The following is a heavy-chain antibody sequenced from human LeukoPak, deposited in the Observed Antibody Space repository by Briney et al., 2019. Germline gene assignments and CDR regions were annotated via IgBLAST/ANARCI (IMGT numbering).Heavy chain of an antibody. Sequence: SETLSLTCAVSGGSISSGGYSWSWIRQPPGKGLEWIGYIYHSGSTYYNPSLKSRVTISVDRSKNQFSLKLSSVTAADTAVYYCARADDRADAFDIWGQGTMVTVSS. CDR1: GGSISSGGYS. V-gene: IGHV4-30-2*01. CDR3: ARADDRADAFDI. D-gene: IGHD3-9*01. CDR2: IYHSGST. J-gene: IGHJ3*02.